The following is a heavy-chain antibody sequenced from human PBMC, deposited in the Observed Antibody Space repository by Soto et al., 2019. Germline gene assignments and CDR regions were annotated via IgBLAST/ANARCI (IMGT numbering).Heavy chain of an antibody. Sequence: QVQLVQSGAEVKKPGASVKVSCKASGYTFTSYGISWVRQAPGQGLEWMGWISAYNGNTNYAQKRQGRVTMTTDTSTSTAYVELRSLRSDDTAVYYCARVYRITMVRGELSEYWGQGTLVTVSS. J-gene: IGHJ4*02. CDR3: ARVYRITMVRGELSEY. V-gene: IGHV1-18*01. CDR2: ISAYNGNT. D-gene: IGHD3-10*01. CDR1: GYTFTSYG.